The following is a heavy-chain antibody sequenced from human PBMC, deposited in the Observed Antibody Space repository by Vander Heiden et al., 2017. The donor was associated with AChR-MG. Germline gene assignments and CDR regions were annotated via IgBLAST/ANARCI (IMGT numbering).Heavy chain of an antibody. Sequence: QVQLQESGPGLVKSSQTLSLNCAVSGDSISRGSYTWSWIRQPAGEGLEWIGRMSSDGGTSFNPSLRRRVTISGDTSNKQFSLTLTSVTAADAAVYYCVREHGYDYGLDVWGQGTTVTVSS. CDR1: GDSISRGSYT. CDR2: MSSDGGT. V-gene: IGHV4-61*02. CDR3: VREHGYDYGLDV. J-gene: IGHJ6*02.